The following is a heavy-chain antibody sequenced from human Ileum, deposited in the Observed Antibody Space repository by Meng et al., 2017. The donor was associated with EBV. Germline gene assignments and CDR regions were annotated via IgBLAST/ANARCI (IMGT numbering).Heavy chain of an antibody. Sequence: QATPRQVGDCMSNPSDTLSLTCVVYGGSFSGYYWTWIRQPPGKGLEWIGEINHSGSTNYNPSLKSRVTISVDKNQFSLKLSSVTAADTAVYYCARGFYTYGSSCFDYWGQGTLVTVSS. J-gene: IGHJ4*02. CDR3: ARGFYTYGSSCFDY. CDR1: GGSFSGYY. V-gene: IGHV4-34*01. D-gene: IGHD6-13*01. CDR2: INHSGST.